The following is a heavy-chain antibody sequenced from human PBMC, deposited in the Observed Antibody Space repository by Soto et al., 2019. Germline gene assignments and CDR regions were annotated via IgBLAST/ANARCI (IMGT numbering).Heavy chain of an antibody. V-gene: IGHV4-31*03. J-gene: IGHJ5*02. CDR1: GGSISSGGYY. Sequence: SETLSLTCTVSGGSISSGGYYWSWIRQHPGKGLEWIGYIYYSGSTYYNPSLKSRVTISVDTSKNQFSLKLSSVTAADTAVHYCARDVVVAATHENWFDPWGQGTLVTVSS. CDR3: ARDVVVAATHENWFDP. CDR2: IYYSGST. D-gene: IGHD2-15*01.